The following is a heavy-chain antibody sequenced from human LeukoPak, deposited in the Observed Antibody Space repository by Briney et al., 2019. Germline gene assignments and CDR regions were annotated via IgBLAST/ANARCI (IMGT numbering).Heavy chain of an antibody. CDR3: ARDPIAAAETDAFDI. V-gene: IGHV4-39*07. CDR2: IYYSGST. J-gene: IGHJ3*02. D-gene: IGHD6-13*01. Sequence: SETLSLTCTVSGGSISSSSYYWGWIRQPPGKGLEWIGSIYYSGSTYYNPSLKSRVTISVDRSKNQFSLKLSSVTAADTAVYYCARDPIAAAETDAFDIWGQGTMVTVSS. CDR1: GGSISSSSYY.